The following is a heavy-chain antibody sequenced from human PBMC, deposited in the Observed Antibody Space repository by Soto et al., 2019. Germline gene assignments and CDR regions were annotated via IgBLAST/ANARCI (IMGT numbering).Heavy chain of an antibody. CDR1: GFTFSSYG. J-gene: IGHJ2*01. Sequence: QVQLVESGGGVVQPGRSLRLSCAASGFTFSSYGMHWVRQAPGKGLEWVVVIWYDGSNKYYADSVKGRFTISRDNSKNTLYLQMNSLRAEDTAVYYCARDVMVTAMVMWYFDLWGRGTLVTVSS. V-gene: IGHV3-33*01. CDR2: IWYDGSNK. CDR3: ARDVMVTAMVMWYFDL. D-gene: IGHD2-21*02.